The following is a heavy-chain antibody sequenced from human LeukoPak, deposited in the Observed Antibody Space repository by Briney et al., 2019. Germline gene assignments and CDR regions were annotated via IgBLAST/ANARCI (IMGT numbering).Heavy chain of an antibody. J-gene: IGHJ4*02. D-gene: IGHD3-22*01. CDR1: GFTFSGSA. CDR3: TRLRYYYDSSGYYFFDY. Sequence: GGSLRLSCAASGFTFSGSATHWVRQASGKGLEWVGRIRSKANSYATAYAASVKGRFTISRDDSKNTAYLQMNSLKTEDTAVYYCTRLRYYYDSSGYYFFDYWGQGTLVTVSS. V-gene: IGHV3-73*01. CDR2: IRSKANSYAT.